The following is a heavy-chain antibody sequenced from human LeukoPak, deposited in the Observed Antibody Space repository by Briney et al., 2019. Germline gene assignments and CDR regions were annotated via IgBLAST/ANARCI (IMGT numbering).Heavy chain of an antibody. Sequence: PGGSLRLSCAASGFTFSSYAMHWVRQAPGKGLEWVAVISYDGSNKYYADSVKGRFTISRDNAKNSLYLQMNSLRDEDTAVYYCARDLIAVAAPPVSWFDPWGQGTLVTVSS. CDR2: ISYDGSNK. V-gene: IGHV3-30-3*01. D-gene: IGHD6-19*01. J-gene: IGHJ5*02. CDR3: ARDLIAVAAPPVSWFDP. CDR1: GFTFSSYA.